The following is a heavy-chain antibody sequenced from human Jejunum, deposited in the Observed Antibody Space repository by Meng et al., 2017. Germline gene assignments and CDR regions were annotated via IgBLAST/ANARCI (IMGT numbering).Heavy chain of an antibody. Sequence: GESLKISCAASGFTFSTYAMNWVRQAPGKGLAWLSSISDSSAYIYYADSVKGRFTVSRDNAKNSLFLQLSSLRVDDTAVYYCARAYSGTYYAHAFDIWGQGTLVTVSS. D-gene: IGHD1-26*01. J-gene: IGHJ3*02. CDR2: ISDSSAYI. CDR1: GFTFSTYA. V-gene: IGHV3-21*01. CDR3: ARAYSGTYYAHAFDI.